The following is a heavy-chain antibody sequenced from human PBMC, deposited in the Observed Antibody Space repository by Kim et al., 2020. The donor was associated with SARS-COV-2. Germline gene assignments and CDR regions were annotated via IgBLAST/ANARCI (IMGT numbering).Heavy chain of an antibody. J-gene: IGHJ4*02. D-gene: IGHD3-9*01. CDR2: IFPADSDI. CDR3: ARRLGGKGYFDF. CDR1: GYRFSTYG. V-gene: IGHV5-51*01. Sequence: GESLKISCKGSGYRFSTYGIGWVRQMPGKGLEWMGLIFPADSDITYSPSFRGQVTISADKSIDTAYLQFSSLKASDTATYFCARRLGGKGYFDFWGQGTL.